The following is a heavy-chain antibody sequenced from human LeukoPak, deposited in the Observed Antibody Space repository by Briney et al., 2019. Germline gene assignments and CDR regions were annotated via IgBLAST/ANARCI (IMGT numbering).Heavy chain of an antibody. D-gene: IGHD3-22*01. Sequence: GGSLRLSCAASGFTFSRYSMNWVRQAPGKGLEWVSSISISSSYIYYADSVKGRFTISRDNAKNSLYLQMNSLRAEDTAVYYCARDSRGLSYYDSRGYGVDYWGQGTLVTVSS. CDR2: ISISSSYI. V-gene: IGHV3-21*01. CDR1: GFTFSRYS. J-gene: IGHJ4*02. CDR3: ARDSRGLSYYDSRGYGVDY.